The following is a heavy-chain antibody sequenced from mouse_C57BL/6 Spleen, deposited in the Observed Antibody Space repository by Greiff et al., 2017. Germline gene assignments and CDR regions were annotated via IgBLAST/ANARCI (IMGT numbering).Heavy chain of an antibody. J-gene: IGHJ2*01. CDR1: GFTFSDYY. V-gene: IGHV5-16*01. Sequence: EVKLMESEGGLVQPGSSMKLSCTASGFTFSDYYMAWVRQVPEKGLEWVANINYDGSGTYYLDSLKSRFIISRDNAKNILYLQMSSLKSEDTATYYCARVQLRSILFDYWGQGTTLTVSS. D-gene: IGHD3-2*02. CDR3: ARVQLRSILFDY. CDR2: INYDGSGT.